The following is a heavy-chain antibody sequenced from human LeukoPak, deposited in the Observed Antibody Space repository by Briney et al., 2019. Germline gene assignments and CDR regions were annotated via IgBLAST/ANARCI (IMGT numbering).Heavy chain of an antibody. CDR3: ARDLNIDFWSGTPEYGMHV. D-gene: IGHD3-3*01. J-gene: IGHJ6*02. V-gene: IGHV3-33*08. Sequence: GGSLRLSCAASGFTFSSYGMHWVRQAPGKGLECVAVIWYDGSYKLYADCVKGLFTISRDNCEHTLYMQMNSLRAEDTAVYYCARDLNIDFWSGTPEYGMHVWGQGTTVTVSS. CDR2: IWYDGSYK. CDR1: GFTFSSYG.